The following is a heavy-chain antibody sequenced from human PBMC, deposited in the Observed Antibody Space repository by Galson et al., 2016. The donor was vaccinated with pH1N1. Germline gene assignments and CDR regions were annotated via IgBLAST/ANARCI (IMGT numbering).Heavy chain of an antibody. V-gene: IGHV3-11*01. CDR1: GFTFSDYY. Sequence: SLRLSCAASGFTFSDYYMSWTRRAPGKGLEWVSYISSSGSTIFYADSVKGRFTISRDNAKNSLYLQMNSLRAEDTAVYYCASAPRLGELELGDVFDIWGQGTMVTVSS. CDR2: ISSSGSTI. D-gene: IGHD3-10*01. CDR3: ASAPRLGELELGDVFDI. J-gene: IGHJ3*02.